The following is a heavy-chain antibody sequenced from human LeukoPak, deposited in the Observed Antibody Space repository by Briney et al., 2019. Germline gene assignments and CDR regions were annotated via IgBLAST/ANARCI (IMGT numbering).Heavy chain of an antibody. CDR1: GFTFRNYW. CDR2: IKQDGSDR. J-gene: IGHJ4*02. Sequence: GGSLRLSCAASGFTFRNYWMSWVRQVPGTGLEWVANIKQDGSDRSYVTSVRGRFTISRDNAESSLYLQMNSLRAEDTAVYYCARAGGSTVSHSDYWGQGTLVTVSS. CDR3: ARAGGSTVSHSDY. V-gene: IGHV3-7*03. D-gene: IGHD4-17*01.